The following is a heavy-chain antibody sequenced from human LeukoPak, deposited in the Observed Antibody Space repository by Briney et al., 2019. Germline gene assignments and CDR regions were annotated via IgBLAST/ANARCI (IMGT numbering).Heavy chain of an antibody. J-gene: IGHJ4*02. CDR1: GFTFSDYY. V-gene: IGHV3-11*01. CDR2: ISSSGSTM. D-gene: IGHD7-27*01. Sequence: GGSLRLSCEASGFTFSDYYMTWIRQAPGKGLEWISYISSSGSTMYYAGSVKGRFTISRDNAQKSLYLQMNSLRAKDTAVYYCATYPDTGDDYWGQGTLVTVSS. CDR3: ATYPDTGDDY.